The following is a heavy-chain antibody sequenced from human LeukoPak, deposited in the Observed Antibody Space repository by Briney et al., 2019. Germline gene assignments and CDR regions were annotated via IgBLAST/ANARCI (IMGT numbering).Heavy chain of an antibody. D-gene: IGHD3-10*01. CDR3: ARTGPGGAFDI. V-gene: IGHV4-59*08. CDR1: GGSISSYY. CDR2: IYYSGST. Sequence: SETLSLTCTVSGGSISSYYWSWIRQPPGKGLEWIGYIYYSGSTNYNPSLKSRVTISVDTSKNQFSLKLSSVTAADTAVYYCARTGPGGAFDIWGQGTMVTVSS. J-gene: IGHJ3*02.